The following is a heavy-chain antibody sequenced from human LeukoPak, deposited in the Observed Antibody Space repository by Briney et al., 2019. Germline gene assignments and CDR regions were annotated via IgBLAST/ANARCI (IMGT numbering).Heavy chain of an antibody. Sequence: GASVKVSCKASGYTFTGYYMHWVRQAPGQGLEWMGWINPNSGGTNYAQKFQGWVTMTRDTSISTAYMELSRLRSDDTAVYYCARGGVPAANSPDYWGQGTLVTVSS. CDR2: INPNSGGT. J-gene: IGHJ4*02. D-gene: IGHD2-2*01. CDR1: GYTFTGYY. CDR3: ARGGVPAANSPDY. V-gene: IGHV1-2*04.